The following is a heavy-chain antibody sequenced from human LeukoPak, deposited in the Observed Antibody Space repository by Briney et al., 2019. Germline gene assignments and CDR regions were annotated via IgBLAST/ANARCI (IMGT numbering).Heavy chain of an antibody. CDR1: GFTFSSYW. CDR2: MKQDATEK. D-gene: IGHD3-3*01. CDR3: AREVGYYDFWSGYYGYYYYMDV. V-gene: IGHV3-7*01. J-gene: IGHJ6*03. Sequence: PGGSLRLSCVASGFTFSSYWMSWVRQAPGKGLEWVANMKQDATEKYYVDSVKGRFTISRDNAKNSLYLQMNSLRAEDTAVYYCAREVGYYDFWSGYYGYYYYMDVWGIGTTVTVSS.